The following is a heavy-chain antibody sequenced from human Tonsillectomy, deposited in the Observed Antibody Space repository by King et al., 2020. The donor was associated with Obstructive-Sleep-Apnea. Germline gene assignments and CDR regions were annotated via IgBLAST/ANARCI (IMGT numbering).Heavy chain of an antibody. J-gene: IGHJ4*02. V-gene: IGHV1-18*04. CDR2: ISAYDGYT. Sequence: QLVQSGAEVKKPGASVKVSCKTSGYAFGSYGVSWVRQAPGQGLEWMGWISAYDGYTNYAQKLQGRVTMTTDTSTSTAYMELRTLISDDTAVYYCARRHSSGWYGDYWGQGTLVTVSS. D-gene: IGHD6-19*01. CDR1: GYAFGSYG. CDR3: ARRHSSGWYGDY.